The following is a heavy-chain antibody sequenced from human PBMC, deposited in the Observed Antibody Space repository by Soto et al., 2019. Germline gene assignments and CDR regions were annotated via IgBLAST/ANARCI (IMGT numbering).Heavy chain of an antibody. CDR2: IRSKANSYAT. J-gene: IGHJ5*02. Sequence: GGSLRLSCAASGFTFSGSAMHWVRQASGKGLEWVGRIRSKANSYATAYAASVKGRFTISRDDSKNTAYLQMNSLKTEDTAVYYCTAGRELMVYAIPVFSPWGQGTLVTVSS. CDR3: TAGRELMVYAIPVFSP. D-gene: IGHD2-8*01. CDR1: GFTFSGSA. V-gene: IGHV3-73*01.